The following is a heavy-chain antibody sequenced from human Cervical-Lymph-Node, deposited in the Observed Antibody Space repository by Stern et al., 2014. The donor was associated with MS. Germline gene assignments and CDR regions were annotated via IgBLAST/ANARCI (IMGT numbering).Heavy chain of an antibody. CDR1: GDSVSSAGYY. V-gene: IGHV4-61*08. J-gene: IGHJ6*02. Sequence: QVQLQESGPGLVKPSETLSLTCTVSGDSVSSAGYYWSWIRQPPGKGLAWIGDIYYSGNTRNNPSLKSLGTISMDTSKNQFSLKLSSVTAADTAIYYCARSDVTTRFNAMDVWGQGTTVIVSS. CDR3: ARSDVTTRFNAMDV. CDR2: IYYSGNT. D-gene: IGHD1-1*01.